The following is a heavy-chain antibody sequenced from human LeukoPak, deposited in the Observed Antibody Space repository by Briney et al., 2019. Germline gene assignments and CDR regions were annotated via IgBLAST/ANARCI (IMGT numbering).Heavy chain of an antibody. CDR3: AADSRRNYYGSGSYYIPYYYGMGV. Sequence: SVKVSCKASGFTFTSSAVQWVRQARGQRLEWIGWIVVGSGNTNYAQKFQGRVTITRDMSTSTAYMELSSLRSEDTAVYYCAADSRRNYYGSGSYYIPYYYGMGVWGKGTTVTVSS. J-gene: IGHJ6*04. CDR1: GFTFTSSA. D-gene: IGHD3-10*01. V-gene: IGHV1-58*01. CDR2: IVVGSGNT.